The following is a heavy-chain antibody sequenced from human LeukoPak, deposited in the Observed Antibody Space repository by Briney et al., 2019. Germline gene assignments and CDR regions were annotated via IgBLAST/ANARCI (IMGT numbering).Heavy chain of an antibody. Sequence: GASVKVSCKASGYTFTGYYMHWVRQAPGQGLEWMGWINPNSGGTNYAQKFQGRVTMTRDTSISTAYMELSSLRSEDTAVYYCAREGMDYYDSSGYLGYWGQGTLVTVSS. V-gene: IGHV1-2*02. CDR1: GYTFTGYY. CDR2: INPNSGGT. CDR3: AREGMDYYDSSGYLGY. D-gene: IGHD3-22*01. J-gene: IGHJ4*02.